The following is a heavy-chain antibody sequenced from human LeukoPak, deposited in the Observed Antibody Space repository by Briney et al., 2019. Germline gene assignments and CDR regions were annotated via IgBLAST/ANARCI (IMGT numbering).Heavy chain of an antibody. Sequence: SETLSLTCTVSGGSISSYYWSWIRQPPGKGLEWVGYIYYSRSNNYNPSLKSRVTITVDASTNKFSLMQMYVPGADKAVLYCWRARGSYLVGSGPAYKFDYWGQGTLVTVSS. D-gene: IGHD1-26*01. J-gene: IGHJ4*02. CDR3: WRARGSYLVGSGPAYKFDY. CDR2: IYYSRSN. V-gene: IGHV4-59*01. CDR1: GGSISSYY.